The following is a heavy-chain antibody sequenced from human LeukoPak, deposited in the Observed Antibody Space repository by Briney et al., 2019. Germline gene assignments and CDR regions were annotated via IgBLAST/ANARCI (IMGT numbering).Heavy chain of an antibody. CDR2: IYPNSGAT. V-gene: IGHV1-2*02. J-gene: IGHJ4*02. CDR1: RYTLTGYY. CDR3: GTLLSNGPFDY. Sequence: ASVKVSYKASRYTLTGYYMHWVRQAPGQGLEWIGWIYPNSGATKYAQKFQGRVTMTRDTSISTAYMELSGLRSDDTAVYYCGTLLSNGPFDYWGQGSLVTVSS.